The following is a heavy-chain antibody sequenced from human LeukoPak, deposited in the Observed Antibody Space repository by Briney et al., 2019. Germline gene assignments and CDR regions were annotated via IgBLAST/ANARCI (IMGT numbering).Heavy chain of an antibody. CDR3: AREGDKSVITYAY. V-gene: IGHV3-7*01. CDR1: GFIFSVFW. J-gene: IGHJ4*02. Sequence: GGSLRLSCSASGFIFSVFWMNWLRQAPGKGLEWVANIKQDGSEKYHVDSVKGRFTISRDNAKNSLFLQMNSLRAEDTAVYYCAREGDKSVITYAYWGQGTLVTVSS. CDR2: IKQDGSEK. D-gene: IGHD3-16*01.